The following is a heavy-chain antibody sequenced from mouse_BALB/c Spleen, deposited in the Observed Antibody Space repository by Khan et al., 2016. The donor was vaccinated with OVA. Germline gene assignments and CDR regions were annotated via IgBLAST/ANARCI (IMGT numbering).Heavy chain of an antibody. Sequence: QVQLKQSGAELERPEASVKMSCKASGYTFTSYTIHWIKKRPGQGLEWIGYINPSNGYTNYNQKFKDKATLTTDKSSTTAYLQLSSLTSDDSAVYNCVRDGAYHRNDGWFAYWGQGTLVTVSA. CDR2: INPSNGYT. CDR1: GYTFTSYT. CDR3: VRDGAYHRNDGWFAY. J-gene: IGHJ3*01. D-gene: IGHD2-14*01. V-gene: IGHV1-4*01.